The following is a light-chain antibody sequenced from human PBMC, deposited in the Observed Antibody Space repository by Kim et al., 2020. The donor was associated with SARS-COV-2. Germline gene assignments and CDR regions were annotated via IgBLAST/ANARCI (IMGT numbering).Light chain of an antibody. V-gene: IGLV3-19*01. CDR2: GKN. CDR1: SLRSYY. J-gene: IGLJ3*02. CDR3: NSRDSSGDHWV. Sequence: ALGQTVRISCQGDSLRSYYASWYQQKAGQAPVLVIYGKNKRPSRIPDRFSGSRSGNTASLTITGAQAEDEADYYCNSRDSSGDHWVFGGGTQLTVL.